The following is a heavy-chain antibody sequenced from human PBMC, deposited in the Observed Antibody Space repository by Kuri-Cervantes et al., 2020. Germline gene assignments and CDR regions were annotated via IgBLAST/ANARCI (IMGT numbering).Heavy chain of an antibody. J-gene: IGHJ4*02. CDR1: GFTFNTHG. Sequence: GESLKISCVASGFTFNTHGMHWVRQAPGKGLEWVAFIRFDGSTKYYGDSVEGRFTISRDNSKNTLYLELTSLRADDTAMFFCAKGDSGGAWYGFDNWGQGTLVTVSS. CDR2: IRFDGSTK. D-gene: IGHD6-19*01. CDR3: AKGDSGGAWYGFDN. V-gene: IGHV3-30*02.